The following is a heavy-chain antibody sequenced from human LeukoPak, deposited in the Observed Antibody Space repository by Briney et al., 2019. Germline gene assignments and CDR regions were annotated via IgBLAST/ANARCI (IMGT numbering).Heavy chain of an antibody. CDR2: IIPILGIA. D-gene: IGHD5-24*01. CDR1: GGTFSRYA. J-gene: IGHJ4*02. Sequence: ASVKVSCKASGGTFSRYAISWVRQAPGQGLEWMGRIIPILGIANYAQKFQGRVTITADKSTSTAYMELSSLRSEDTAVYYCARDYGYNTLYWGQGTLVTVSS. V-gene: IGHV1-69*04. CDR3: ARDYGYNTLY.